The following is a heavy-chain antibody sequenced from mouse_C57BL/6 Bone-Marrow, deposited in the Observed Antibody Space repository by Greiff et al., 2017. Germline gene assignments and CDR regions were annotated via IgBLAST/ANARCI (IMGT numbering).Heavy chain of an antibody. V-gene: IGHV1-39*01. D-gene: IGHD2-1*01. CDR2: INPNYGTT. Sequence: LQESGPELVKPGASVKISCKASGYSFTDYNMNWVKQSTGQSLEWIGVINPNYGTTSYNQKFKGKATLTVDQSSSTAYMQLHSLTSEDSAVXYCFYYGNYVDYWGQGTTLTVSS. CDR3: FYYGNYVDY. CDR1: GYSFTDYN. J-gene: IGHJ2*01.